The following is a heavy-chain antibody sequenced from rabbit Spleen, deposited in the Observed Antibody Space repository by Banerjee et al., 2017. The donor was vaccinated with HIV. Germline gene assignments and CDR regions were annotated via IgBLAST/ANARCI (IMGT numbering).Heavy chain of an antibody. CDR2: IAGSSSGFT. V-gene: IGHV1S40*01. Sequence: QSLEESGGDLVKPGASLTLTCTASGFSFSNSDYMCWVRQAPGKGLEWISCIAGSSSGFTYSATWAKGRFTFSKISSTTVTLEVTSLTAADTATYFCARDLTGVIGWNFGWWGQGTLVPS. J-gene: IGHJ3*01. CDR1: GFSFSNSDY. CDR3: ARDLTGVIGWNFGW. D-gene: IGHD4-1*01.